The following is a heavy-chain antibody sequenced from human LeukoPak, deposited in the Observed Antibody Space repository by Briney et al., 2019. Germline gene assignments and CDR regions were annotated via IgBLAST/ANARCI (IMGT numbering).Heavy chain of an antibody. CDR1: GFTFSHAW. Sequence: GGSLRLSCAASGFTFSHAWMSWARQAPGKGLEWVGRVKSKTDGGTTDYAAPVKGRFATSRDDSKNTLYLEMNSLKTEDTAVYYCTVVNYGSGSYPLGYWGQGTLVTVSS. CDR2: VKSKTDGGTT. CDR3: TVVNYGSGSYPLGY. D-gene: IGHD3-10*01. J-gene: IGHJ4*02. V-gene: IGHV3-15*01.